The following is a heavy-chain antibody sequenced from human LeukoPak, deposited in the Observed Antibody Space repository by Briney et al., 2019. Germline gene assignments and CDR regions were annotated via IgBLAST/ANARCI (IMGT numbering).Heavy chain of an antibody. J-gene: IGHJ6*03. CDR3: ARDCCGSSHFYYYYMDV. V-gene: IGHV3-20*04. CDR2: INWNGGST. D-gene: IGHD6-13*01. CDR1: GFTFEEYG. Sequence: PGGSLRLSCAASGFTFEEYGMRSVRHVPGKGLEWVSGINWNGGSTAYADSVKGRFSISRDNAKKSLYLQMNSLRAEDTALYYCARDCCGSSHFYYYYMDVWGKGTTVTVSS.